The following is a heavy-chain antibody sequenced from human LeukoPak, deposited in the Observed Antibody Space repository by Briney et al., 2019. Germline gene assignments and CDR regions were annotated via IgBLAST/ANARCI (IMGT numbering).Heavy chain of an antibody. D-gene: IGHD3-22*01. CDR3: ARGYDTTGYFSY. V-gene: IGHV7-4-1*02. J-gene: IGHJ4*02. CDR2: IDTNTGNP. CDR1: GYTFTNYT. Sequence: ASVKVSCKASGYTFTNYTLNWVRQAPGQGLEWMGWIDTNTGNPTYAQGFIGRFFFSLDTSVTTAYLRISSLKAEDTAVYYCARGYDTTGYFSYWGQGTLVTVSS.